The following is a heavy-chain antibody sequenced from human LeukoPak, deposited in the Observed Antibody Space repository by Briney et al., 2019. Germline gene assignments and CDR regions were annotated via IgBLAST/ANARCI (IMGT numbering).Heavy chain of an antibody. CDR3: ATNGYYCMDV. J-gene: IGHJ6*03. Sequence: SETLSLTCTVSGGSISSSTNWWSWVRQPPGKGLEGIGEIYHSGGTNYNPSLKSRITISVDKSQNQFSLKVNSLTAADTAVYYCATNGYYCMDVWGTGTTVTVSS. V-gene: IGHV4-4*02. D-gene: IGHD2-8*01. CDR1: GGSISSSTNW. CDR2: IYHSGGT.